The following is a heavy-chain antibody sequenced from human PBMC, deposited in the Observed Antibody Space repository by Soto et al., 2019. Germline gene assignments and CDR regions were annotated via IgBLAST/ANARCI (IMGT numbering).Heavy chain of an antibody. J-gene: IGHJ4*02. Sequence: GGSLRLSCAASGFSFTSYAFHWVRQTPGKGLEWVAMISYDGNIKYYADSVKGRFTLSRDNSKNTMYLQMDSLTVEDTALYYCTRARTVISLGYFDYWGQGTLVTVSS. CDR1: GFSFTSYA. CDR2: ISYDGNIK. CDR3: TRARTVISLGYFDY. D-gene: IGHD4-17*01. V-gene: IGHV3-30-3*01.